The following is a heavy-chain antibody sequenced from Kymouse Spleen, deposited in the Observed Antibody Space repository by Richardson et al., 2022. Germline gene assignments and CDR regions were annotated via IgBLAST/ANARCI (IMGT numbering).Heavy chain of an antibody. V-gene: IGHV3-66*03. J-gene: IGHJ2*01. CDR1: GFTVSSNY. CDR2: IYSCGST. D-gene: IGHD3-3*01. Sequence: EVQLVESGGGLIQPGGSLRLSCAASGFTVSSNYMSWVRQAPGKGLEWVSVIYSCGSTYYADSVKGRFTISRDNSKNTLYLQMNSLRAEDTAVYYCARVLRFLEWLFPDWYFDLWGRGTLVTVSS. CDR3: ARVLRFLEWLFPDWYFDL.